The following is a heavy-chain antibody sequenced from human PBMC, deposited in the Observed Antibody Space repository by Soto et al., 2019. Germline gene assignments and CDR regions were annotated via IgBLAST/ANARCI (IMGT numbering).Heavy chain of an antibody. D-gene: IGHD3-10*01. Sequence: GGSLRLSCAASGFTFSSYTMNWVRQAPGKGLEWVSGISGSGGETYYADSLKGRFTVSRDNSKSTLYLEIHSLRAEDTAVYYCARDSYGSGSFYFLWGQGTPVTVSS. J-gene: IGHJ4*02. CDR1: GFTFSSYT. CDR2: ISGSGGET. CDR3: ARDSYGSGSFYFL. V-gene: IGHV3-23*01.